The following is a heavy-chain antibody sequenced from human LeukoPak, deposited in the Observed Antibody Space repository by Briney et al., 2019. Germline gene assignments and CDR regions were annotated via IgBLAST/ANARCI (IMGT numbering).Heavy chain of an antibody. Sequence: PGGSLRLSCVASGFTFNNVEMNWIRQAPGKGLEWVASISGDNQNIYYSESAKGRFTISRDNARNSLYLQMSSLRPEDTAIYYCVKEKTPDPTDDVFYGGTPFDFWGQGTLVTVPS. CDR1: GFTFNNVE. V-gene: IGHV3-48*03. J-gene: IGHJ4*02. D-gene: IGHD3-16*01. CDR2: ISGDNQNI. CDR3: VKEKTPDPTDDVFYGGTPFDF.